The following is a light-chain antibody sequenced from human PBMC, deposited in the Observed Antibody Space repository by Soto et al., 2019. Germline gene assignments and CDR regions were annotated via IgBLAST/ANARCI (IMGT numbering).Light chain of an antibody. CDR1: SGSIASNY. Sequence: NFMLTQPHSVPESPGKTVTISCTRSSGSIASNYVRWYQQRPGSAPTTVISDDDQRPSGVPDRFSGSIDSSSNSASLTISGLKTEDEADYYCQSYDSNNVIFGGGTKLTVL. CDR2: DDD. V-gene: IGLV6-57*03. CDR3: QSYDSNNVI. J-gene: IGLJ2*01.